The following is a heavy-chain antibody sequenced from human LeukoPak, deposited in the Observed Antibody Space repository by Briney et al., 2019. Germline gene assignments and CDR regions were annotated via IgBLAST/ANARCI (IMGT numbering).Heavy chain of an antibody. CDR3: ARLDGYKIGY. CDR1: GYTFTSYA. Sequence: ASVKVSCKASGYTFTSYAMHWVRQAPGQRLEWMGWINAGNGNTKYSQEFQGRVTMTRDMSTSTVYMELSSLRSEDTAVYYCARLDGYKIGYWGQGTLVTVSS. J-gene: IGHJ4*02. CDR2: INAGNGNT. V-gene: IGHV1-3*03. D-gene: IGHD5-24*01.